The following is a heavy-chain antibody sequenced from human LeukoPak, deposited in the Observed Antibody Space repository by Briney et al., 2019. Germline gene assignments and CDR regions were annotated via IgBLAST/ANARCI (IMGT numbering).Heavy chain of an antibody. CDR2: IKSKTDGGTT. D-gene: IGHD6-19*01. CDR1: GFTFSNAW. J-gene: IGHJ4*02. CDR3: TTDRGIAVPGAPDY. Sequence: GGSLRLSCAASGFTFSNAWMSWVRQAPGKGLEWVGRIKSKTDGGTTDYAAPVKGRFTISRDDSKNTLYLQMNSLKTEDTAMYHCTTDRGIAVPGAPDYWGQGTLVTVSS. V-gene: IGHV3-15*01.